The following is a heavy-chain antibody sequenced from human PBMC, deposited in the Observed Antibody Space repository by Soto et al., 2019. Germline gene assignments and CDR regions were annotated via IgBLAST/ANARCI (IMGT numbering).Heavy chain of an antibody. D-gene: IGHD3-22*01. CDR1: GYTFTSYA. Sequence: GASVKVSCKASGYTFTSYAMHWVRQAPGQRLEWMGWINAGNGNTKYSQKFQGRVTITRDTSASTAYMELSSLRSEDTAVYYCARDWPHYYDSSGYHGLDYWSQGTLVTVSS. V-gene: IGHV1-3*01. CDR3: ARDWPHYYDSSGYHGLDY. CDR2: INAGNGNT. J-gene: IGHJ4*02.